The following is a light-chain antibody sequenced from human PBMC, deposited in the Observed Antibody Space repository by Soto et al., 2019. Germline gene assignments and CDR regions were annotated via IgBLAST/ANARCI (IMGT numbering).Light chain of an antibody. CDR1: QSVLYSSNNKNY. CDR2: WAS. Sequence: DIVMTQSPDSLAVSLGERATINCKSSQSVLYSSNNKNYLSWYQQKPGQPPKLLIYWASTRESGVPDRFSGSGSGTDFTLTISSLQAEDVALCYCQQYYNTPPAFGGGTKVDIK. J-gene: IGKJ4*01. CDR3: QQYYNTPPA. V-gene: IGKV4-1*01.